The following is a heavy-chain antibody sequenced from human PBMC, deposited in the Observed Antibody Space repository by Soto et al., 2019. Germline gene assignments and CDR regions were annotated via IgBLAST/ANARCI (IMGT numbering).Heavy chain of an antibody. V-gene: IGHV4-59*08. CDR1: GGSISSYY. J-gene: IGHJ6*02. D-gene: IGHD3-9*01. CDR3: ARHETLRYFDWYPYYYGMDV. CDR2: IYYSGST. Sequence: PSETLSLTCTVSGGSISSYYWSWIRQPPGKGLEWIGYIYYSGSTNYNPSLKSRVTISVDTSKNQFSMKLSSATAADTAVYYRARHETLRYFDWYPYYYGMDVWGQGTTVTVSS.